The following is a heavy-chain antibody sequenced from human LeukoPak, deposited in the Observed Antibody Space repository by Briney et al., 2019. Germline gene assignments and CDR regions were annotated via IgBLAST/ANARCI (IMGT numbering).Heavy chain of an antibody. CDR3: ATRPRRDGYKNFDY. Sequence: SVKVSCKASGGTFSSYAISWVRQAPGQGLEWMGGIIPIFGTANYAQKFQGRVTITADESTSTAYIELSSLRSEDTAVYYCATRPRRDGYKNFDYWGQGTLVTVSS. V-gene: IGHV1-69*13. CDR2: IIPIFGTA. J-gene: IGHJ4*02. CDR1: GGTFSSYA. D-gene: IGHD5-24*01.